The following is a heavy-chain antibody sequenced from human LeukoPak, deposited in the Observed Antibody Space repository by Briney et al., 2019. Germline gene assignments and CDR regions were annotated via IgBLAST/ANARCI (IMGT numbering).Heavy chain of an antibody. V-gene: IGHV3-30*04. CDR2: ISCDGSNI. CDR1: GFTFSSYA. J-gene: IGHJ4*02. D-gene: IGHD3-3*01. CDR3: ARDEWNFDY. Sequence: PGGSLRLSCAASGFTFSSYAMHWGRQAPGKGLERVAVISCDGSNIYYADSVKGRFTISRDNSKHTLYLQMNSLRAEDTAVYYCARDEWNFDYWGQGTLVTVSS.